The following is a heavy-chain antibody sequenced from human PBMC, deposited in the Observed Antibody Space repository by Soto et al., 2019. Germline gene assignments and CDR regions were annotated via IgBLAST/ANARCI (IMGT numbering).Heavy chain of an antibody. Sequence: SETLSLTCTVSGGSISSGGYYWSWIRQHPGKGLEWIGYIYYSGSTYYNPSLKSRVTISVDTSKNQFSLKLSSVTAADTAIYYCARDSPITMVGPVQNWFDPWGQGTLVTVSS. CDR3: ARDSPITMVGPVQNWFDP. CDR1: GGSISSGGYY. CDR2: IYYSGST. J-gene: IGHJ5*02. D-gene: IGHD3-10*01. V-gene: IGHV4-31*03.